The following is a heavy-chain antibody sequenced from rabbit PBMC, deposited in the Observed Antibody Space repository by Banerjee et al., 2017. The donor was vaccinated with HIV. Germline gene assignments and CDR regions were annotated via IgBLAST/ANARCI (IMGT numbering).Heavy chain of an antibody. CDR2: IDPVFGST. V-gene: IGHV1S40*01. D-gene: IGHD4-1*01. Sequence: QSLEESGGDLVKPGASLTLTCTASGFSFSSIYWICWVRQAPGKGLEWIGYIDPVFGSTYYASWVNGRFTISSHNAQNTLYLQLNSLTAADTATYFCARGLVAGVLNLWGPGTLVTVS. CDR3: ARGLVAGVLNL. CDR1: GFSFSSIYW. J-gene: IGHJ4*01.